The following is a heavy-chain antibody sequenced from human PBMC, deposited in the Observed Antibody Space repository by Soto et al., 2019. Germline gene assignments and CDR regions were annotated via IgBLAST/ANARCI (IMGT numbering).Heavy chain of an antibody. CDR3: AKLERYDILTGYYNDY. CDR2: ISGSGGST. V-gene: IGHV3-23*01. D-gene: IGHD3-9*01. J-gene: IGHJ4*02. Sequence: PGGSLRLSCAASGFTFSSYAMSWVRQAPGKGLEWVSAISGSGGSTYYADSVKGRFTISRDNSKNTLYLQMNSLRAEDAAVYYCAKLERYDILTGYYNDYWGQGTLVTVSS. CDR1: GFTFSSYA.